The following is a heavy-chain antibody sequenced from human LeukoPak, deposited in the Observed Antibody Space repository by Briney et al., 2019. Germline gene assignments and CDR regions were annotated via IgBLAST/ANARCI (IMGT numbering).Heavy chain of an antibody. V-gene: IGHV3-43D*03. CDR3: AKVEKPYYYYGMDV. CDR2: ISWDGGST. CDR1: GFTFDDYA. J-gene: IGHJ6*02. Sequence: GGSLRLSCAASGFTFDDYAMHWVRQAPGKGLEWVSLISWDGGSTYYADSVKGRFTISRDNSKNSLYLQMNSLRAEDTALYYCAKVEKPYYYYGMDVWGQGTTVTVSS.